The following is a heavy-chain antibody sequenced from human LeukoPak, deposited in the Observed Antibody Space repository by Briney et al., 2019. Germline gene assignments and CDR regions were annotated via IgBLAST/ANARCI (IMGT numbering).Heavy chain of an antibody. J-gene: IGHJ4*02. D-gene: IGHD5-12*01. CDR1: GGSISSYY. Sequence: SETLSLTCTVSGGSISSYYWSWIRQPPGKGLEWIGYIYYSGSTNYNPSLKSRVTISVDTSKNQFSLKLSSVTAADTAVYYCARLTQVATISYFDYWGQGTLVTVSS. V-gene: IGHV4-59*08. CDR3: ARLTQVATISYFDY. CDR2: IYYSGST.